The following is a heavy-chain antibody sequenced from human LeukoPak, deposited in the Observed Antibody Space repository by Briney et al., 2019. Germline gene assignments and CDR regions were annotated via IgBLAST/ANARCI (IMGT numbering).Heavy chain of an antibody. CDR2: ISFDGSEK. D-gene: IGHD4-17*01. CDR1: GFTFSSYS. CDR3: AREASNYGDNWFDP. J-gene: IGHJ5*02. V-gene: IGHV3-30*03. Sequence: GGSLRLSCAASGFTFSSYSMNWVRQAPGKGLEWVALISFDGSEKYYADSVKGRFTISRDNAKNSLYLQMNSLRAEDTAVYYCAREASNYGDNWFDPWGQGTLVTVSS.